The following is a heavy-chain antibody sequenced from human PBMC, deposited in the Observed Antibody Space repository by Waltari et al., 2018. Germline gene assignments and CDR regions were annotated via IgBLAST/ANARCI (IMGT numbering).Heavy chain of an antibody. CDR2: INPNSGGT. D-gene: IGHD3-22*01. Sequence: QVQLVQSGAEVKKPGASVKVSCKASGYTFPGYYMHWVRTAPGQGLEWVGPINPNSGGTNHAQKFPGRVTITRDTSISTAYMELGKLRSDDTAVYYCASNFPSVRIVVVSYDAFYIWGQGTMVTVSS. V-gene: IGHV1-2*06. CDR3: ASNFPSVRIVVVSYDAFYI. J-gene: IGHJ3*02. CDR1: GYTFPGYY.